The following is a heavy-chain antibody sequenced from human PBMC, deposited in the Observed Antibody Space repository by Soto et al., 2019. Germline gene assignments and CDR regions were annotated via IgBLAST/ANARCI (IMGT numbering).Heavy chain of an antibody. Sequence: ASVKVSCKASGHTLTIYAIFWVRQAPGKGLEWMGGFDPEDGETIYAQKFQGRVTMTEDTSTDTAYMELSSLRSEDTAVYYCATGVTTDWFDPWGQGTLVTVSS. CDR3: ATGVTTDWFDP. D-gene: IGHD4-17*01. J-gene: IGHJ5*02. CDR2: FDPEDGET. V-gene: IGHV1-24*01. CDR1: GHTLTIYA.